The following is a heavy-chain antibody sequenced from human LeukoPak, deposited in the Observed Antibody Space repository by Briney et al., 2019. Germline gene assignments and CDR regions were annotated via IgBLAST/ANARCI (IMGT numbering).Heavy chain of an antibody. V-gene: IGHV1-2*02. D-gene: IGHD3-22*01. CDR2: INPNSGGT. Sequence: ASVKVSCKASGYTFTGYYMHWVRQAPGQGLEWMGWINPNSGGTNYAQKFQGRVTMTRDTSISTAYMELGRLRSDDTAVYYCARASYYYDSSGYPGYYFDYWGQGTLVTVSS. J-gene: IGHJ4*02. CDR1: GYTFTGYY. CDR3: ARASYYYDSSGYPGYYFDY.